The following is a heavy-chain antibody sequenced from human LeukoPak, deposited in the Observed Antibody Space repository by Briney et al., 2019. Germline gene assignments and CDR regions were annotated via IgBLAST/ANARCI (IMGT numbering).Heavy chain of an antibody. CDR1: GGSISSGSYY. CDR2: IYTSGST. CDR3: ARRGKLGYCSSTSCSITDGLDY. Sequence: SQTLSLTCTVSGGSISSGSYYWSWIRQPAGKGLEWIGRIYTSGSTNYNPSLKSRVTISVDTSKNQFSLKLSSVTAADTAVYYCARRGKLGYCSSTSCSITDGLDYWGQGTLVTVSS. D-gene: IGHD2-2*01. V-gene: IGHV4-61*02. J-gene: IGHJ4*02.